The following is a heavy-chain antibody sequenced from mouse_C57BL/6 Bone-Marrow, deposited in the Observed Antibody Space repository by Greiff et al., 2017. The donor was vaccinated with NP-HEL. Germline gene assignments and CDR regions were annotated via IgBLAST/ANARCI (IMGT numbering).Heavy chain of an antibody. CDR1: GFSFTSYG. D-gene: IGHD2-1*01. CDR2: IWSGGST. V-gene: IGHV2-5*01. CDR3: AKNGYYDAMDY. Sequence: VQLVESGPGLVQPSQSLSITCTVSGFSFTSYGVNWVRQSPGKGMEWLGVIWSGGSTDYNASFMSRLSITRYNSKSKVFCKMNSLQADDTAIYYCAKNGYYDAMDYWGQGTSVTVSS. J-gene: IGHJ4*01.